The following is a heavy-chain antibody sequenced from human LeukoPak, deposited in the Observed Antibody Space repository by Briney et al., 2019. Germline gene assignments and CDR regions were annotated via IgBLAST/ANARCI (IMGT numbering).Heavy chain of an antibody. CDR1: GLSLNYDW. J-gene: IGHJ4*02. D-gene: IGHD3-9*01. CDR3: TTVYLTGEGNDY. CDR2: IKSKTDGGTT. V-gene: IGHV3-15*01. Sequence: GGTLRLSCAASGLSLNYDWVTWVRQAPGKGLEWVGRIKSKTDGGTTDYAAPVKGRFIISRDDSKNTLYLQMNSLKTEDTALYYCTTVYLTGEGNDYWGQGTLVTVSS.